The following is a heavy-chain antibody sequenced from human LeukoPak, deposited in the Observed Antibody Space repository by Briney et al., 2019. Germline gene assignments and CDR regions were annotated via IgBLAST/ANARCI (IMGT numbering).Heavy chain of an antibody. CDR3: VIAAAWFDP. D-gene: IGHD6-13*01. CDR1: SGSISSYY. CDR2: IYNSGNT. J-gene: IGHJ5*02. V-gene: IGHV4-4*07. Sequence: SETLSLTCTVSSGSISSYYWSWIRQPAGKGLEWIGRIYNSGNTNYSPSLKSRVTISVDTSKNQFSLKLSSVTAADTAVYYCVIAAAWFDPWGQGTLVTVSS.